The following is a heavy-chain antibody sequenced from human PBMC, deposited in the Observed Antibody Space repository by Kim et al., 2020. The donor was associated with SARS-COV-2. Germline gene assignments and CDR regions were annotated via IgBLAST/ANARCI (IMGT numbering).Heavy chain of an antibody. CDR3: ARADVVVVAASQEYSAFDI. CDR1: GGSISSSSYY. CDR2: IYYSGST. D-gene: IGHD2-15*01. V-gene: IGHV4-39*07. J-gene: IGHJ3*02. Sequence: SETLSLTCTVSGGSISSSSYYWGWIRQPPGKGLEWIGSIYYSGSTYYNPSLKSRVTISVDTSKNQFSLKLSSVTAADTAVYYCARADVVVVAASQEYSAFDIWGQGTMVTVSS.